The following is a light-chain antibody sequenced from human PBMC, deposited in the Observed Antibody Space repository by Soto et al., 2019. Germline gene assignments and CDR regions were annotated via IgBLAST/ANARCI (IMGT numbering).Light chain of an antibody. CDR3: QQYKSYPWT. Sequence: DIHLTQSPSTLSASVGDTVTISCRASESLIGWLAWYQQRPGSAPKLLIYDVSSLEGGVPSRFTGDGSGTEFSLTIASLQPDDFGTYYCQQYKSYPWTFGQGTKVDLK. J-gene: IGKJ1*01. CDR1: ESLIGW. V-gene: IGKV1-5*01. CDR2: DVS.